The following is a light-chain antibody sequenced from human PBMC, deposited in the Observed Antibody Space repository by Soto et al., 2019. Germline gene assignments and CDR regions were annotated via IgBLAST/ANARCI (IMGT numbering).Light chain of an antibody. V-gene: IGKV3-15*01. CDR1: QSVSNN. CDR2: GAS. Sequence: ETVMTQSPATLSLFPGERATLSCRASQSVSNNLAWYQQKSGQSPRLLIYGASTRATGIPARFSGSGSETDFTLTISSLQSEDFAVYYCQQYNNWPRTFGQGTKVEIK. CDR3: QQYNNWPRT. J-gene: IGKJ1*01.